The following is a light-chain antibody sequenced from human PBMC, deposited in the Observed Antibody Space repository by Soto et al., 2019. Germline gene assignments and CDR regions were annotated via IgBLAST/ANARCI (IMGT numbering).Light chain of an antibody. Sequence: EVVMTQSPATLSVSPGERVTLSCRASQFVSTNLAWYQQKPGQAPMLLIYSASTRATGIPARFSGSGSGTEVTLTISSLQSEDFGVYYWQQFNNWPPLTFGGGTKVEIK. J-gene: IGKJ4*01. CDR1: QFVSTN. CDR3: QQFNNWPPLT. V-gene: IGKV3-15*01. CDR2: SAS.